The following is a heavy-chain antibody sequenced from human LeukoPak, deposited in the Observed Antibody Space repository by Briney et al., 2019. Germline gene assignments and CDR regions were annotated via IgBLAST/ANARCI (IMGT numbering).Heavy chain of an antibody. Sequence: SETLSLTCAVYGGSFSGYYWNWIRQPPGKGLEWIGEINHSGSTHYIPSRKSRVTISVDTPKNKFSLKLSSVTAADTAVYYCARGSKMLGYNWFDPWGQGTLVTVSS. CDR1: GGSFSGYY. J-gene: IGHJ5*02. CDR2: INHSGST. CDR3: ARGSKMLGYNWFDP. V-gene: IGHV4-34*01. D-gene: IGHD1-26*01.